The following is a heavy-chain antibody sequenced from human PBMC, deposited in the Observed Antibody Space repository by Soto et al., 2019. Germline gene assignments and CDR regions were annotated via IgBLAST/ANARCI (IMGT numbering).Heavy chain of an antibody. D-gene: IGHD6-19*01. J-gene: IGHJ6*02. CDR3: ARGLPPMAVPYRMDV. CDR1: GGSFSGYY. CDR2: INHSGST. Sequence: SETLSLTCAVYGGSFSGYYWSWIRQPPGKGLEWIGEINHSGSTNYNPSLKSRVTISVDTSKNQFSLKLSSVTAADTAVYYCARGLPPMAVPYRMDVWGQGTTVTVSS. V-gene: IGHV4-34*01.